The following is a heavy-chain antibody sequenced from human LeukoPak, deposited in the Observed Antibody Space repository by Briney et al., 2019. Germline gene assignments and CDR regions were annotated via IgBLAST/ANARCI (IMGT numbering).Heavy chain of an antibody. Sequence: SETLSLTCTVSGGSISSSSYYWGWIRQPPGKGLEWIGSIYYSGSTYYNPSLKSRVTISVDTSKNQFSLKLSSVTAADTAVYYCARPHPLYGAGSFAFWGQGNLVIVSS. CDR2: IYYSGST. V-gene: IGHV4-39*01. D-gene: IGHD3-10*01. J-gene: IGHJ4*02. CDR1: GGSISSSSYY. CDR3: ARPHPLYGAGSFAF.